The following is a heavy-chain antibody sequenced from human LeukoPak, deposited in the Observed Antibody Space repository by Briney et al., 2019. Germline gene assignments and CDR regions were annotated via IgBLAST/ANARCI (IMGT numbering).Heavy chain of an antibody. V-gene: IGHV4-4*07. CDR1: GDSISTYY. Sequence: SETLSLTCAVSGDSISTYYWNWIRQPAGKGLEWIGRIYTSGSTNYNPSLKSRVTMSVDTSKNQFSLKLSSVTAADTAAYYCARDFLSSKWYYFDYWGQGTLVTVSS. CDR3: ARDFLSSKWYYFDY. D-gene: IGHD6-13*01. CDR2: IYTSGST. J-gene: IGHJ4*02.